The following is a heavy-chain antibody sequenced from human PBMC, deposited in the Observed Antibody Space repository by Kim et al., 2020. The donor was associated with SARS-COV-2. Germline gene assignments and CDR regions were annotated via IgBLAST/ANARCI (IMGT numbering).Heavy chain of an antibody. CDR1: GFPFSNYD. CDR2: ISTTSSYK. V-gene: IGHV3-21*06. CDR3: ASLPVLNVVTRP. J-gene: IGHJ5*02. Sequence: GGSLRLSCAASGFPFSNYDMNWVRQAPGKGLEWVAYISTTSSYKFYGDSAKGRFTFSRDNAHNTVLLQMNSLTADDTAVYFCASLPVLNVVTRPWGQG. D-gene: IGHD2-21*02.